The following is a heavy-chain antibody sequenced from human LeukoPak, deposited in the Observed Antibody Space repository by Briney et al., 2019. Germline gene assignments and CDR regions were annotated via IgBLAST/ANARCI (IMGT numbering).Heavy chain of an antibody. CDR3: AKRGTRSSGSCIDY. D-gene: IGHD2-15*01. J-gene: IGHJ4*02. V-gene: IGHV3-23*01. CDR1: GFTFSSYG. Sequence: PGGSLRLSCAASGFTFSSYGVTWVRQAPGKGLEWVSAITGSGDNTYYADSVKGRFSISRDNSKNTLYLRMNSLRAEDTAVYYCAKRGTRSSGSCIDYWGQGTLVTVSS. CDR2: ITGSGDNT.